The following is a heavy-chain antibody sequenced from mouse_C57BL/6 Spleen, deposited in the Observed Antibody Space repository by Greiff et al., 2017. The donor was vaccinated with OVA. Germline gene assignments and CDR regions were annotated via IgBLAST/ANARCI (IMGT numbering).Heavy chain of an antibody. CDR3: ARSGHYYGSRDYAMDY. CDR2: IYPGSGST. V-gene: IGHV1-55*01. J-gene: IGHJ4*01. D-gene: IGHD1-1*01. CDR1: GYTFTSYW. Sequence: VQLQQPGAELVKPGASVKMSCKASGYTFTSYWITWVKQRPGQGLEWIGDIYPGSGSTNYNEKFKSKATLTVDTSSSTAYMQLSSLPSEDSAVYYCARSGHYYGSRDYAMDYWGQGTSVTVSS.